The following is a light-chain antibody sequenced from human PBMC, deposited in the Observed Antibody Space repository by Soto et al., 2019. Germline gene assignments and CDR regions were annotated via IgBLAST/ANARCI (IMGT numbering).Light chain of an antibody. CDR2: EVT. Sequence: QSALTQPASVSGSPGQSITISCTGTSSDVGSYNLVSWYQQHPGKAPKLMIYEVTERPSGVSDRISGSKSGNXASLTISGLXAEDEADYYXCSYAGRITLVFGGGXKLTXX. J-gene: IGLJ2*01. CDR3: CSYAGRITLV. V-gene: IGLV2-23*02. CDR1: SSDVGSYNL.